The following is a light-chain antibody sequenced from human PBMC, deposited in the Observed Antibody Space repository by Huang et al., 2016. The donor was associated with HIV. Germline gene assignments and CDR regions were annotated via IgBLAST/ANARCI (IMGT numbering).Light chain of an antibody. Sequence: IHLTQSPSSLSASVGDRVTITCRASQGISTYLAWYQQKAGKAPKLLIYGDSTLQTGVPSRFSGSRSGTDFTLTINGLQPEDFATYYCQQLNSYYPLTFGGGTKVEIK. CDR2: GDS. J-gene: IGKJ4*01. CDR1: QGISTY. V-gene: IGKV1-9*01. CDR3: QQLNSYYPLT.